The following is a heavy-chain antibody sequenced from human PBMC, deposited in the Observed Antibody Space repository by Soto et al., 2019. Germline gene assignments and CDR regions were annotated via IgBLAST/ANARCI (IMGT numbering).Heavy chain of an antibody. CDR3: ASSYGSGSYYIYYYYYGMDV. CDR2: IYYSGST. Sequence: SETLSLTCTVSGGSISSSSYYWGWIRQPPGKGLEWIRSIYYSGSTYYNPSLKSRVTISVDTSKNQFSLKLSSVTAADTAVYYCASSYGSGSYYIYYYYYGMDVWGQGTTVTVSS. D-gene: IGHD3-10*01. J-gene: IGHJ6*02. CDR1: GGSISSSSYY. V-gene: IGHV4-39*01.